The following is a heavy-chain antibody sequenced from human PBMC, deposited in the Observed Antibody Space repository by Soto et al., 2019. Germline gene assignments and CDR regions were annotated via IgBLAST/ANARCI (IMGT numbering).Heavy chain of an antibody. Sequence: GGSLRLSCAASGFTYSSYPIHWVRQAPGKGLEWVAVISSDGSNKYHADSVKGQFTISRDHSKNTLYLQMNGLRAEATAIYYCARDGQQLGRVFDYWGQGTLVTVSS. V-gene: IGHV3-30-3*01. CDR1: GFTYSSYP. J-gene: IGHJ4*02. D-gene: IGHD6-13*01. CDR3: ARDGQQLGRVFDY. CDR2: ISSDGSNK.